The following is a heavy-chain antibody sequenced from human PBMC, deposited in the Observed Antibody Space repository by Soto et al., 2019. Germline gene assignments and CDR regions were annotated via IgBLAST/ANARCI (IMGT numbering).Heavy chain of an antibody. CDR1: GFTFSSYA. D-gene: IGHD2-15*01. Sequence: EVQLLESGGGLVQPGGSLRLSCAASGFTFSSYAMSWVRQSPGKGLEWVSAISGSGGSTYYADSVKGRFTISRDNSKNTRYLQMNSLRAEDTAVYDCAKDYRYCSGGSCYSASFDYWGQGTLVTVSS. V-gene: IGHV3-23*01. CDR3: AKDYRYCSGGSCYSASFDY. CDR2: ISGSGGST. J-gene: IGHJ4*02.